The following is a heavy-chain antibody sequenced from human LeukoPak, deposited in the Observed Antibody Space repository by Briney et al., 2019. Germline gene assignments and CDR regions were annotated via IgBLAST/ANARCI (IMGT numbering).Heavy chain of an antibody. CDR3: ARAGYYGSGSYLYYYYYMDV. CDR2: IYTSGST. Sequence: SQTLSLTCTVSGGSFSSGSYYWSWIRQPAGKGLEWIGRIYTSGSTNYNPSLKSRVTISVDTSKNQFSLRLSSVTAADTAVYYCARAGYYGSGSYLYYYYYMDVWGKGTTVTVSS. J-gene: IGHJ6*03. D-gene: IGHD3-10*01. CDR1: GGSFSSGSYY. V-gene: IGHV4-61*02.